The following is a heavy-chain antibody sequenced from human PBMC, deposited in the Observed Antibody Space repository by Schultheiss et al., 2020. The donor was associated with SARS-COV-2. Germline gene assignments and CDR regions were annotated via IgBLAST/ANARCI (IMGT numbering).Heavy chain of an antibody. Sequence: GGSLRLSCSASGFTFSSYAMSWVRQAPGKGLEWVSAISGRGGSTYYADSVKGRFTISRDNSKNTLYLQMNSLRAEDTAVYYCAKRQIKLQGGGMDVWGQGTTVTVSS. CDR3: AKRQIKLQGGGMDV. CDR1: GFTFSSYA. V-gene: IGHV3-23*01. J-gene: IGHJ6*02. CDR2: ISGRGGST. D-gene: IGHD4-11*01.